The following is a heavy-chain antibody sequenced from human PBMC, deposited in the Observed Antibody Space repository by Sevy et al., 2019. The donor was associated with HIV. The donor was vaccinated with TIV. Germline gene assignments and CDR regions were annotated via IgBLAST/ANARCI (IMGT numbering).Heavy chain of an antibody. J-gene: IGHJ5*02. Sequence: ATVKVSCKASGYTFTGYYMHWVRQAPGQGLEWMGWINPNSGGTNYTQKFQGRVTMTRDTSISTAYMELSRLRSDDTAVYYCARDVREGYCSSSCCSTYNWFDPWGQGTLVTVSS. D-gene: IGHD2-2*01. V-gene: IGHV1-2*02. CDR2: INPNSGGT. CDR3: ARDVREGYCSSSCCSTYNWFDP. CDR1: GYTFTGYY.